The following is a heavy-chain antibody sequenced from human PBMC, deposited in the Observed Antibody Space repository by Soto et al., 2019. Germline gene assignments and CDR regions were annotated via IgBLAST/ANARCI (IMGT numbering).Heavy chain of an antibody. CDR3: ARQVTTDYYYGMDV. V-gene: IGHV3-21*04. J-gene: IGHJ6*02. CDR2: ISSSSSYI. D-gene: IGHD4-17*01. Sequence: GGSLRLSCVASGFTFSSPTMSWVRQAPGKGLEWVSAISSSSSYIYYADSLKGRFSISRDNAKNSLYLQMHSLRSDDTAVYYCARQVTTDYYYGMDVWGQGTTVTVSS. CDR1: GFTFSSPT.